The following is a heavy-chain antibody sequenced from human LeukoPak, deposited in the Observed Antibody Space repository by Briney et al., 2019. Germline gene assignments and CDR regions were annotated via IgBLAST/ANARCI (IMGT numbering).Heavy chain of an antibody. J-gene: IGHJ4*02. D-gene: IGHD6-19*01. CDR3: ARAVAGTPVDY. CDR1: GGSISSHY. V-gene: IGHV4-59*08. Sequence: PSETLSLTCTVSGGSISSHYWSWIRQPPGKGLEWIGYIHYSGSTNYNPSLKSRVTISVDTSKNQFSLKLSSVTAADTAVYYCARAVAGTPVDYWGQGTLVTVSS. CDR2: IHYSGST.